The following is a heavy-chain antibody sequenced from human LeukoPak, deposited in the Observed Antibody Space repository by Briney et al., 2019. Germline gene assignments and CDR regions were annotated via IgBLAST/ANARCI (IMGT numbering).Heavy chain of an antibody. CDR3: ARADGSGCYYNRYYYYYMDV. Sequence: SETLSLTCIVSGGSINSHYWTWIRQPPGKGLEYVGYIYYGGTTVYNPSLKSRVTISLDTSKNQFSLRLTSVTAADTAVYYCARADGSGCYYNRYYYYYMDVWGKGTTVTVSS. J-gene: IGHJ6*03. CDR1: GGSINSHY. V-gene: IGHV4-59*11. CDR2: IYYGGTT. D-gene: IGHD3-10*01.